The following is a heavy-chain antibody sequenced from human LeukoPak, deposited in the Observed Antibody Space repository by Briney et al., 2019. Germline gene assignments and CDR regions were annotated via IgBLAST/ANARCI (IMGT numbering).Heavy chain of an antibody. CDR1: GFTITNYA. V-gene: IGHV3-21*01. J-gene: IGHJ3*02. CDR2: ISSSSSYI. CDR3: ARDLGQQLEDSFDI. Sequence: PGGSLRLSCAASGFTITNYALSWVRQAPGKGLEWVSSISSSSSYIYYADSVKGRFTISRDNAKNSLYLQMNSLRAEDTAVYYCARDLGQQLEDSFDIWGQGTMVTVSS. D-gene: IGHD6-13*01.